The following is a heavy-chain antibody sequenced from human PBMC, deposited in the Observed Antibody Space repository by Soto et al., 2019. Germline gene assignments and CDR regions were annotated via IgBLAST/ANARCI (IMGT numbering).Heavy chain of an antibody. D-gene: IGHD3-3*01. J-gene: IGHJ4*02. Sequence: QVQLQQWGAGLLKPSETLSLTCAVYGGSFSGYYWSWIRQPPGKGLEWIGEINHSGSTNYNPSLKSRVTLSVDTTKNQVSLKLSSVTAADTAVYYCARAWSGAPFGYWGQGTLVTVSS. CDR3: ARAWSGAPFGY. CDR2: INHSGST. V-gene: IGHV4-34*01. CDR1: GGSFSGYY.